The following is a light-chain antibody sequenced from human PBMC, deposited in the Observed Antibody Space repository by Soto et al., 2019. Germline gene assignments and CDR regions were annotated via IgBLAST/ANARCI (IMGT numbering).Light chain of an antibody. J-gene: IGKJ4*01. CDR2: GTS. V-gene: IGKV3-15*01. CDR3: QQYNNWPLT. CDR1: QSFGSN. Sequence: ETVMTQSPATLSVSPGERATLSCRASQSFGSNLAWYQQKPGQAPRLLLYGTSTRATGIPDRFTGSGSGTEFTLTISSLQSEDFAVYYCQQYNNWPLTFGGGTKVGIK.